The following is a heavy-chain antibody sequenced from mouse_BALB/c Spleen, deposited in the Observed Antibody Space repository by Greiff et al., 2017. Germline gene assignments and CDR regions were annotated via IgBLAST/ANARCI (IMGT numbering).Heavy chain of an antibody. CDR2: ISYDGSN. J-gene: IGHJ4*01. CDR1: GYSITSGYY. Sequence: DVQLQESGPGLVKPSQSLSLTCSVTGYSITSGYYWNWIRQFPGNKLEWMGYISYDGSNNYNPSLKNRTSITRDTSKNQFFLKLNSVTTEDTATYYCATLLRLGAMDYWGQGTSVTVSS. CDR3: ATLLRLGAMDY. V-gene: IGHV3-6*02. D-gene: IGHD1-2*01.